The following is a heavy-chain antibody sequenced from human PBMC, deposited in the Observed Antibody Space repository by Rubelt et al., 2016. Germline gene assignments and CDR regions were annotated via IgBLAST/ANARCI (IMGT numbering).Heavy chain of an antibody. CDR1: GYTFTDYY. V-gene: IGHV7-4-1*02. J-gene: IGHJ6*02. CDR2: IDTNTGIP. Sequence: QVQLVQSGAEVKKPGASVKVSCEASGYTFTDYYIQWMRQAPGQGLEWMGWIDTNTGIPTYAQGFIGRFVFSLDTSGSTAHLQISTLKAEDTAVYYCAREGGMDVWGQGTTVTV. CDR3: AREGGMDV.